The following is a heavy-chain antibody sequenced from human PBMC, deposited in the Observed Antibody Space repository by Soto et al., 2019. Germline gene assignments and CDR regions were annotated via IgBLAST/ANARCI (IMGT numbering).Heavy chain of an antibody. J-gene: IGHJ5*02. CDR2: IYSSATT. Sequence: QVRLQESGPGLVEPSQTLALTCTVSGGSISTGGYYWSWIRQHPAKGLEWIGYIYSSATTYYNPSLKSRVTISVDTSKNRFSLKLRSVTVADTDVYYCASDPAAWGQGALVTVSS. CDR3: ASDPAA. CDR1: GGSISTGGYY. V-gene: IGHV4-31*03.